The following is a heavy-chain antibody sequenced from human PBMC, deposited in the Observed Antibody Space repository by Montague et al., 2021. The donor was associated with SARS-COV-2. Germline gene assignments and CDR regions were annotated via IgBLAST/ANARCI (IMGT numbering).Heavy chain of an antibody. Sequence: SETLSLTCTVSDGSISRSTSSWAWIRQPPGKGLEWIGSISYTGSTYYTPPLKSRVTISVDTSRHQLSLRLSSVTAADTSAYYCARLPLVSRWERAAGYYYYGMDVWGQGTTVTVSS. CDR1: DGSISRSTSS. J-gene: IGHJ6*02. V-gene: IGHV4-39*01. CDR3: ARLPLVSRWERAAGYYYYGMDV. CDR2: ISYTGST. D-gene: IGHD6-13*01.